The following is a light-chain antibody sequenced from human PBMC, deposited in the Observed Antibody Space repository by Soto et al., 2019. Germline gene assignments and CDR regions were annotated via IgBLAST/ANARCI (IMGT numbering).Light chain of an antibody. V-gene: IGKV3-11*01. CDR2: DAS. Sequence: EIVLTQSPATLSLSPGERATLSCRASQSVSSSFAWYQQKPGQAPRLLIYDASNRATDIPARFSGSGSGTEFTLTISSLEPEDFAVYYCQQRSNWPRTFGRGTKVEIK. CDR3: QQRSNWPRT. CDR1: QSVSSS. J-gene: IGKJ1*01.